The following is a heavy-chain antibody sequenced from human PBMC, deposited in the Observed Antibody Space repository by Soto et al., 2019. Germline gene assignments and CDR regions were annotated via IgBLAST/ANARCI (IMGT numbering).Heavy chain of an antibody. D-gene: IGHD4-17*01. Sequence: GGSLRLSCVASGFTFSSYSRNWVRQAPGKGLEWVSYISSSSSTIYYADSVKGRFTISRDNSKNTLYLQMDSLRAGDTAVYYCAKEMDYGDSFDYWGQGTLVTVSS. CDR3: AKEMDYGDSFDY. J-gene: IGHJ4*02. CDR1: GFTFSSYS. V-gene: IGHV3-48*01. CDR2: ISSSSSTI.